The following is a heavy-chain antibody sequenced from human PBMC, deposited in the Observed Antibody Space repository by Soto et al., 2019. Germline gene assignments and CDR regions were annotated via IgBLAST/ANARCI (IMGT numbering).Heavy chain of an antibody. D-gene: IGHD3-22*01. J-gene: IGHJ4*02. V-gene: IGHV3-23*01. CDR3: AKGRESSGSYRPFDY. CDR2: ISAGAVAT. CDR1: GFTFSSYA. Sequence: WGSLRLSCSASGFTFSSYAMSWFRQAPGKGLEWVSAISAGAVATNYADSVKGRFTISRDNSKSTLYLQMNSLRAEDTAVYYCAKGRESSGSYRPFDYWGQGALVTVSS.